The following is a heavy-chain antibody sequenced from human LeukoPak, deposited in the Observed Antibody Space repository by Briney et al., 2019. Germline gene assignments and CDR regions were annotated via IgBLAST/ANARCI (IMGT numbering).Heavy chain of an antibody. V-gene: IGHV5-51*01. CDR2: IYPGDSDT. CDR1: GYSFTTYW. D-gene: IGHD3-10*01. Sequence: GASLKISSEASGYSFTTYWIGWVRQMPGKVLEWMGIIYPGDSDTRYSPSFQGQVTISADKSISTAYLQWSSLKASDTAMYYCARQHGSGSYYSRAIDYWGQGTLVTVSS. CDR3: ARQHGSGSYYSRAIDY. J-gene: IGHJ4*02.